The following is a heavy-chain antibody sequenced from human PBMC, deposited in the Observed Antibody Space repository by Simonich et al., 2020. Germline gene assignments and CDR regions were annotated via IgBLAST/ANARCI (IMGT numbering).Heavy chain of an antibody. CDR2: IIPNLGKA. D-gene: IGHD2-15*01. CDR1: GGTFSSYA. V-gene: IGHV1-69*09. J-gene: IGHJ6*03. Sequence: QVQLVQSGAEVKKPGSSVKVSCKASGGTFSSYAISWVRQAPGQGLGWMGRIIPNLGKANDAQKFQGRVTITADKSTSTAYMELSSLRSEDTAVYYCARGGLADRRIVYYYYMDVWGKGTTVTVSS. CDR3: ARGGLADRRIVYYYYMDV.